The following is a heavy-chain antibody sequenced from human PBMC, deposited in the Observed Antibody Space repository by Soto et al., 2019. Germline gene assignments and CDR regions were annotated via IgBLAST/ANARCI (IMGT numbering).Heavy chain of an antibody. Sequence: VQLLESGGGLVQPGGSLRLSCAASGFTFSNYAMSWVRQAPGKGLEWVSAISGSGDGTYYADSVRGRFTISRDSSKNTLYLQMNSLRAEDTAVYYCAKVGSGDRYYFDYWGQGTLVTVSS. CDR1: GFTFSNYA. J-gene: IGHJ4*02. CDR2: ISGSGDGT. CDR3: AKVGSGDRYYFDY. D-gene: IGHD4-17*01. V-gene: IGHV3-23*01.